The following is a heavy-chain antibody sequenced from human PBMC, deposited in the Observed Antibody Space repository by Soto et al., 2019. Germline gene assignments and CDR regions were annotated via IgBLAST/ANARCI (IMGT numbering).Heavy chain of an antibody. CDR2: MYYSGST. CDR3: ARHPPLLRNFDY. CDR1: GGSISSSTYH. V-gene: IGHV4-39*01. Sequence: QLQLQESGPGLVKPSETLSLTCTVSGGSISSSTYHWGWIRQPPGKGLEWIGSMYYSGSTYCNPSPKSRLTISVDTSKNPFSLKLSSVTAADTAVYYCARHPPLLRNFDYWGQGTLVTVSS. J-gene: IGHJ4*02.